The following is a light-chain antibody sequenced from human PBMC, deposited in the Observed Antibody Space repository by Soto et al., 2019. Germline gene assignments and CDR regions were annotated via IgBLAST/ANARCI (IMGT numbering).Light chain of an antibody. Sequence: ILITHSQATLSVSPCEISALSFRASQSVSSYLAWYQQRPGQAPRLLIYGASSRATGIPHRFSGSGSGTDFTLTISSLEPEDFAVYYCQQRYNWPITFGQGTRLEI. CDR3: QQRYNWPIT. CDR2: GAS. V-gene: IGKV3-11*01. J-gene: IGKJ5*01. CDR1: QSVSSY.